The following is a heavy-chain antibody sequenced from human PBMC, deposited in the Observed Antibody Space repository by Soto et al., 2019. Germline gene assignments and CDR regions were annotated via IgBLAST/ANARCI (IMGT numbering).Heavy chain of an antibody. CDR2: IYYSGST. Sequence: PSETLCLTCPVAGGSISSYCLSWLRPPPGKGLEWIGDIYYSGSTNYNPSLKSRVTISVDTSKNQFSLKLSSVTAADTAVYYCARGRDYYGSGSYHLPENNWFDPWGQGTLVTVSS. D-gene: IGHD3-10*01. CDR1: GGSISSYC. CDR3: ARGRDYYGSGSYHLPENNWFDP. V-gene: IGHV4-59*12. J-gene: IGHJ5*02.